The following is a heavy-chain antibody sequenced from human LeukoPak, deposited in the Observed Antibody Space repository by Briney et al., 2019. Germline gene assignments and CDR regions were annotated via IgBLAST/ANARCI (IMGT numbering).Heavy chain of an antibody. CDR1: GGTFSSYA. J-gene: IGHJ4*02. Sequence: ASVKVSCKASGGTFSSYAISWVRQAPGQGLEWMGGIIPIFGTANYAQKFQGRVTITADESTSTAYMELSSLRSEDTAVYYCARDLGYSSGWYGMIDYWGQGTLVTVSS. CDR3: ARDLGYSSGWYGMIDY. V-gene: IGHV1-69*13. CDR2: IIPIFGTA. D-gene: IGHD6-19*01.